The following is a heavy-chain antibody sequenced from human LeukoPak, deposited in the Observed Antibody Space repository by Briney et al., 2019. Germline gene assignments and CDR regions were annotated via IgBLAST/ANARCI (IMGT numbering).Heavy chain of an antibody. Sequence: SETLSLTCAVYGGSFSGYYWSWIRQPPGKGLEWIGEINHSGSTNYNPSLKGRVTISVDTSKNQFSLKLSSVTAADTAVYYCARRTDTRGYRRFDYWGQGTLVTVSS. D-gene: IGHD5-18*01. J-gene: IGHJ4*02. CDR1: GGSFSGYY. CDR2: INHSGST. V-gene: IGHV4-34*01. CDR3: ARRTDTRGYRRFDY.